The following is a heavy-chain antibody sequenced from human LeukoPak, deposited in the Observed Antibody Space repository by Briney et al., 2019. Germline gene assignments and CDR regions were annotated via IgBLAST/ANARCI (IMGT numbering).Heavy chain of an antibody. CDR2: INSDSGGT. CDR1: GYTFTGYY. V-gene: IGHV1-2*02. CDR3: ARDTITVTTPYFDY. Sequence: ASVKVSCKASGYTFTGYYMDWVRQAPGQGLEWMGWINSDSGGTNYAQKFQGRVTMTRDTSTSTAYMELSSLRSDDTAFYYCARDTITVTTPYFDYWGQGTQVTVPS. J-gene: IGHJ4*02. D-gene: IGHD4-17*01.